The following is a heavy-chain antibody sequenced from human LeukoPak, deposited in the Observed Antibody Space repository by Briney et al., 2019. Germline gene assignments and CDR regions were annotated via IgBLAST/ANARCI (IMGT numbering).Heavy chain of an antibody. J-gene: IGHJ4*02. CDR1: GFTVSSNY. V-gene: IGHV3-66*02. Sequence: EPGGSLRLSCAASGFTVSSNYMTWVRQAPGKGLEWVSIIYSGGSTYYADSVKGRLTISRDNFKNTLYLQMNSLRAEDTAVYWCAKDRNYYDSSGYYANIDYWGQGTLVTVSS. D-gene: IGHD3-22*01. CDR2: IYSGGST. CDR3: AKDRNYYDSSGYYANIDY.